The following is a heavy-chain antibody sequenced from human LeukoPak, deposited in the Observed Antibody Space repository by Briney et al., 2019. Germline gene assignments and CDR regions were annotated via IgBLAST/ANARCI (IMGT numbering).Heavy chain of an antibody. V-gene: IGHV3-30*04. J-gene: IGHJ4*02. CDR3: SRDGGPDHNDIDF. Sequence: GGSLRLSCAASGFIFGSYSMHWVRQAPGRGLESVAVISGDGVHKYYAGSVEGRFTIARDNAENTLYLQMNSLRPEDTALYYCSRDGGPDHNDIDFWGQGTPVTVSS. CDR2: ISGDGVHK. CDR1: GFIFGSYS. D-gene: IGHD3-16*01.